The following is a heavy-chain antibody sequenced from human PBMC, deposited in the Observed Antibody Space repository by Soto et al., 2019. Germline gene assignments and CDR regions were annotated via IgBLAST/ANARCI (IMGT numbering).Heavy chain of an antibody. Sequence: ASVKVSCNASGYIFSDYYMHWVRQAPGQGLECMGWINPNSGDTIYAQKFQGRVTVTGDPSISTAYMELSRLTSDDTAVYYCVRGRAVAGLNDEAFDLSGQGTMVTVSS. V-gene: IGHV1-2*02. CDR3: VRGRAVAGLNDEAFDL. D-gene: IGHD6-19*01. J-gene: IGHJ3*01. CDR1: GYIFSDYY. CDR2: INPNSGDT.